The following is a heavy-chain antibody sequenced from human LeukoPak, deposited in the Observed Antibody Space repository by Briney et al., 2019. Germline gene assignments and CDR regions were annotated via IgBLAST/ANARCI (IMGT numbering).Heavy chain of an antibody. CDR2: IKQDGSGK. CDR3: ARDHGDYAHDY. Sequence: GGSLRLSCAASGFTFSGYWMTWVRQAPGKGLEWVANIKQDGSGKYYVDSVKGRSTISRDNAKNSLYLQMNSLRAEDTAVYYCARDHGDYAHDYWGQGTLVTVSS. D-gene: IGHD4-17*01. V-gene: IGHV3-7*04. J-gene: IGHJ4*02. CDR1: GFTFSGYW.